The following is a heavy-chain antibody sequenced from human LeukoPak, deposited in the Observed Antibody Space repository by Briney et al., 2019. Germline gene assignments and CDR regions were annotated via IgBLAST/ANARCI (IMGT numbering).Heavy chain of an antibody. V-gene: IGHV4-34*01. J-gene: IGHJ6*02. CDR2: INHSGST. CDR1: GGSFSGYY. Sequence: SETLSLTCAVYGGSFSGYYWSWIRQPPGKGLEWIGEINHSGSTNYNPSLKSRVTRSVDTSKNQFSLKLSSVTAADTAVYYCARSRTTAPPAYYYGMDVWGQGTTVTVSS. D-gene: IGHD4-11*01. CDR3: ARSRTTAPPAYYYGMDV.